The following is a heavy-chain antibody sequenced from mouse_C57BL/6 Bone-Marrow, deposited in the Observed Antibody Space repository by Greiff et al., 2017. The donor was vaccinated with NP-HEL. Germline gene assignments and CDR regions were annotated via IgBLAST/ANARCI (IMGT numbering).Heavy chain of an antibody. J-gene: IGHJ1*03. CDR1: GFTFSDYG. V-gene: IGHV5-17*01. D-gene: IGHD1-1*01. Sequence: EVQVVESGGGLVKPGGSLKLSCAASGFTFSDYGMHWVRQAPEKGLEWVAYISSGSSTIYYADTVKGRFTISRDNAKNTLFLQMTSLRSEDTAMYYCARKTTVVGNWYFDVWGTGTTVTVSS. CDR3: ARKTTVVGNWYFDV. CDR2: ISSGSSTI.